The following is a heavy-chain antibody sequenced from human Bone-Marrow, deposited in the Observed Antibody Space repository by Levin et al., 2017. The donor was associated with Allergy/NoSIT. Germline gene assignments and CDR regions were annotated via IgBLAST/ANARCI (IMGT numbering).Heavy chain of an antibody. CDR2: INAGNGNT. CDR3: ARDPRKDYYYYYMDV. CDR1: GYTFTSYA. V-gene: IGHV1-3*01. J-gene: IGHJ6*03. Sequence: ASVKVSCKASGYTFTSYAMHWVRQAPGQRLEWMGWINAGNGNTKYSQKFQGRVTITRDTSASTAYMELSSLRSEDTAVYYCARDPRKDYYYYYMDVWGKGTTVTVSS.